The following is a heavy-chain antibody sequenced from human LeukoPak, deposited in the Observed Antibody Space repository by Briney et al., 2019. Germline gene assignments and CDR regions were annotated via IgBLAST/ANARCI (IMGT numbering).Heavy chain of an antibody. D-gene: IGHD2-2*01. J-gene: IGHJ4*02. CDR2: IYYSGST. CDR1: GGSISSSSYY. Sequence: PSETLSLTCTVSGGSISSSSYYWGWIRQPPGKGLEWFGSIYYSGSTYYNPSLKSRVTISIDTSKNQFSLKMSSVTAADTAVYYCARDGCSSTSCPLDYWGQGTLVTVSS. CDR3: ARDGCSSTSCPLDY. V-gene: IGHV4-39*07.